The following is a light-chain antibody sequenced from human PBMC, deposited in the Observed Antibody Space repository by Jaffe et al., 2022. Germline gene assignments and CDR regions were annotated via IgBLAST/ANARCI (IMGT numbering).Light chain of an antibody. CDR3: SSYAGSNICV. V-gene: IGLV2-8*01. CDR2: EVS. CDR1: SSDVGGYNY. J-gene: IGLJ1*01. Sequence: QSALTQPPSASGSPGQSVTISCTGTSSDVGGYNYVSWYQQHPGKAPKLMIYEVSKRPSGVPDRFSGSKSGNTASLTVSGLQAEDEADYYCSSYAGSNICVFGTGTKVTVL.